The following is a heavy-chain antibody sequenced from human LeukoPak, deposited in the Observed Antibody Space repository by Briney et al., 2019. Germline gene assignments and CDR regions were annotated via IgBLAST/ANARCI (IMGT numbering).Heavy chain of an antibody. CDR3: ASSGYGVNIDY. D-gene: IGHD5-12*01. J-gene: IGHJ4*02. V-gene: IGHV3-30*03. CDR1: GFTFSSYG. Sequence: GSLRLSCAASGFTFSSYGMHWVRQAPGKGLEWVAVISYDGSNKYYADSVKGRFTISRDNSKNTLYLQMNSLRAEDTAVYYCASSGYGVNIDYWGQGTLVTVSS. CDR2: ISYDGSNK.